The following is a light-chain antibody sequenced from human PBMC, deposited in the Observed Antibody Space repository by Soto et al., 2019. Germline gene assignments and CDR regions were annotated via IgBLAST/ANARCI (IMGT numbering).Light chain of an antibody. CDR1: TSNIGDNY. V-gene: IGLV1-51*02. J-gene: IGLJ3*02. CDR3: ETWDISLSVWV. Sequence: QSVLTQPPSLSAAPGQRVTISCSGSTSNIGDNYVSWHQQFPGTAPKLLIYENNKRPSGIPDRFSASKSGTSATLGITGLQTGDEADYYCETWDISLSVWVFGGGTKLTVL. CDR2: ENN.